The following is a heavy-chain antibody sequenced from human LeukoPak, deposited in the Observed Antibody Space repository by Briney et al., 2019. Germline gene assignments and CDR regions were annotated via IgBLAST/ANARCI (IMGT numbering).Heavy chain of an antibody. D-gene: IGHD3-9*01. V-gene: IGHV4-38-2*02. CDR3: ATQGPLRYFDWLLLPFDY. Sequence: SETLSLTCTVSGYSISSGYYWGWIRQPPGKGLEWIGGIYHSGSTYYNPSLKSRVTISVDTSKNQFSLKLSSVTAADTAVYYCATQGPLRYFDWLLLPFDYWGQGTLVTVSS. CDR2: IYHSGST. CDR1: GYSISSGYY. J-gene: IGHJ4*02.